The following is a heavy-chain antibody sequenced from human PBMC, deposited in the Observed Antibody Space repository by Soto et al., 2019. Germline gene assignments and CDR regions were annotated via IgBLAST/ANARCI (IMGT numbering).Heavy chain of an antibody. J-gene: IGHJ4*02. D-gene: IGHD4-17*01. CDR2: IIQDGTT. CDR1: GFSFGTYT. CDR3: AEDLRPDGACDFDY. V-gene: IGHV3-23*01. Sequence: EVQLLESGGGSVLPGGSLRLSCAASGFSFGTYTFSWVRQAPGKGPEWVSGIIQDGTTHYADSVRGRFTISGDNSKNTVYLHMFSLRGEDTGLYSCAEDLRPDGACDFDYWGQGTLVTVSS.